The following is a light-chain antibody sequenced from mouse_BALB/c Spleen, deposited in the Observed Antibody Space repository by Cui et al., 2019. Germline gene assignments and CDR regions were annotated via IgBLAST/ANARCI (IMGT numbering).Light chain of an antibody. V-gene: IGKV4-68*01. CDR2: LTS. Sequence: QIFLTQSPALMSASPGEKVTMTCSASSSVSYMYWYQQKPRSSPKPWIYLTSNLASGVPARFSGSGSGTSYSLTISSMEAEDAATYYCQQWSSNPLTFGAGTKLELK. CDR1: SSVSY. J-gene: IGKJ5*01. CDR3: QQWSSNPLT.